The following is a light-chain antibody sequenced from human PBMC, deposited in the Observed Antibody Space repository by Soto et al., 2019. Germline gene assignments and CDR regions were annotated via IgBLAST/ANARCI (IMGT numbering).Light chain of an antibody. CDR2: DNN. V-gene: IGLV1-51*01. J-gene: IGLJ2*01. CDR1: SCNIGNNY. CDR3: GTWDSSLSAV. Sequence: QSVLTQPPSVSAAPGQKVTISCSGSSCNIGNNYVSWYQQLPGTAPKLLIYDNNKRPSGIAHRFSGTKSGTSATLGITGLQTGDEADYYCGTWDSSLSAVFGGGTQLTVL.